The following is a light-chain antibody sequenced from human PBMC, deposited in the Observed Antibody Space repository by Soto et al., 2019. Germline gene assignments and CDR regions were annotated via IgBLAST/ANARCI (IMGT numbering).Light chain of an antibody. CDR1: QDVSSSY. J-gene: IGKJ2*01. CDR3: QQYDTPPRT. CDR2: GTS. Sequence: EIVLTQSPVPLSFSAGERSTLSYRASQDVSSSYLAWYQQKLGQAPRLLMYGTSNRATGIPDRFSGSGSGTDFTLTISRLEAEDFAVYYCQQYDTPPRTFGQGTKVDIK. V-gene: IGKV3-20*01.